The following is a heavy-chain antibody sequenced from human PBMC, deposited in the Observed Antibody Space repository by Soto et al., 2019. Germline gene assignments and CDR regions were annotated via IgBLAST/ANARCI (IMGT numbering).Heavy chain of an antibody. CDR1: GDSISSGGYY. CDR3: ARVMRTFYYVTSGFSESAPDAFDI. J-gene: IGHJ3*02. Sequence: QVQLQESGPGLVKPSQTLSLTCTVSGDSISSGGYYWSWIRQHPGKGLEWVGHLDYSGSTYYNPSLKSRVNISVGTSPNQFSLKLSSVTAADTAVYYCARVMRTFYYVTSGFSESAPDAFDIWGQGTMVTVSS. V-gene: IGHV4-31*03. CDR2: LDYSGST. D-gene: IGHD3-22*01.